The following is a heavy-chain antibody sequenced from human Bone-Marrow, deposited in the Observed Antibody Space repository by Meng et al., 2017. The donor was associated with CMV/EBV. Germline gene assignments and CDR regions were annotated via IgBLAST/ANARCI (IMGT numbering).Heavy chain of an antibody. Sequence: GESLKISCAASGFTFSSYAMHWVRQAPGKGLEWVAVISYDGSNKYYADSVKGRFTISRDNSKNTLYLQMNSLRAEDTAVYYCARGFPPTGTIFDYWGQGPRVTGYS. D-gene: IGHD1-1*01. CDR3: ARGFPPTGTIFDY. J-gene: IGHJ4*02. CDR1: GFTFSSYA. V-gene: IGHV3-30-3*01. CDR2: ISYDGSNK.